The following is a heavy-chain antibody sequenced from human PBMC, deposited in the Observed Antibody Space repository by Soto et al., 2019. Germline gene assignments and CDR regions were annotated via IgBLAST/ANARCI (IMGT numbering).Heavy chain of an antibody. CDR2: ISSSSSYI. J-gene: IGHJ4*02. D-gene: IGHD3-22*01. Sequence: EVQLVESGGGLVKPGGSLRLSCAASGFTFSSYSMNWVRQAPGKGLEWVSSISSSSSYIYYADSVKGRFTISRDNAKNPLYLQMKSLRAEYTAVYYCAREARPYGYTRYDALTYYYDSSGYAYFDYWGQGTLVTVSS. CDR3: AREARPYGYTRYDALTYYYDSSGYAYFDY. V-gene: IGHV3-21*01. CDR1: GFTFSSYS.